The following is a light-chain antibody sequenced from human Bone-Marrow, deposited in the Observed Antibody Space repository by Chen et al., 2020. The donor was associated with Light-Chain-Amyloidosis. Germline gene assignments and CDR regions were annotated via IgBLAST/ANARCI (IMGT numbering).Light chain of an antibody. Sequence: QSALTQPASVSGSPGPSITISCTGTSSDIGDYMYVSWYQHHPGKAPKLIIFDVTKRPSGVSDRFSGSKSGNTASLTISGLQAEDEADYYCTSYRVMNSIVFGTGTKISVL. V-gene: IGLV2-14*03. CDR3: TSYRVMNSIV. J-gene: IGLJ1*01. CDR1: SSDIGDYMY. CDR2: DVT.